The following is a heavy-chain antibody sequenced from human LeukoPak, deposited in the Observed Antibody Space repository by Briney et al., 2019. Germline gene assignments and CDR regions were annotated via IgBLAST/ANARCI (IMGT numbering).Heavy chain of an antibody. Sequence: GESLKISCKGSGYSFTSFWIAWVRQMPGKGLEWMGVIYPTDSDARYSPSFQGQVTISVDKSISTVYLQWNSLKASDSAMYYCGASPSPTGTERYYWGQGTLVTVSS. V-gene: IGHV5-51*01. CDR3: GASPSPTGTERYY. J-gene: IGHJ4*02. D-gene: IGHD3-9*01. CDR1: GYSFTSFW. CDR2: IYPTDSDA.